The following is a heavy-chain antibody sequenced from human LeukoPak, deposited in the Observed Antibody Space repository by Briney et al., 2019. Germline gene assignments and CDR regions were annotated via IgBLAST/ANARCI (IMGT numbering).Heavy chain of an antibody. CDR2: INRDGSST. V-gene: IGHV3-74*01. D-gene: IGHD1-26*01. J-gene: IGHJ4*02. CDR1: GIIFSNYW. CDR3: TRIRSGSQEY. Sequence: GGSLRLSCAASGIIFSNYWMHWVRQAPGKGLVWVSRINRDGSSTSYADSVKGRFTISRDNAKNTLYLQMNSLRAEDTALYYCTRIRSGSQEYWGQGTLVTVSS.